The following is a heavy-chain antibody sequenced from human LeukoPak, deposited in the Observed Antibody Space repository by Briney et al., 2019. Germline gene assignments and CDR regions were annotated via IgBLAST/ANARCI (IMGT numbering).Heavy chain of an antibody. CDR2: ISYDGSNK. V-gene: IGHV3-30*04. Sequence: GGSLRLSCAASGFTFSSCAMSWVRQAPGKGLEWVAVISYDGSNKYYADSVKGRFTISRDNSKNTLYLQMNSLRAEDTAVYYCARERVDSSGYSLGYWGQGTLVTVSS. CDR1: GFTFSSCA. J-gene: IGHJ4*02. CDR3: ARERVDSSGYSLGY. D-gene: IGHD3-22*01.